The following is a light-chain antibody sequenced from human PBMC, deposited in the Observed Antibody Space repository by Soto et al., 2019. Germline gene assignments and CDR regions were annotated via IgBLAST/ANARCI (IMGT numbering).Light chain of an antibody. CDR3: SSYTTSSTLGV. V-gene: IGLV2-14*03. J-gene: IGLJ3*02. CDR1: SSDVGGYDY. Sequence: QSALTQPASVSESPGQSITISCTGTSSDVGGYDYVSWYQHHPGKAPKLIIYDVSNRPSGVSNRFSGSKSGNTASLTISGLQAEDEADYYCSSYTTSSTLGVFGGGTKVTVL. CDR2: DVS.